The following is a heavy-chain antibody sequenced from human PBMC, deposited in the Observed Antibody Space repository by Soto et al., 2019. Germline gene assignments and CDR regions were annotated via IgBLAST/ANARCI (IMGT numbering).Heavy chain of an antibody. V-gene: IGHV1-3*01. Sequence: ASVKVSCKASGYTFTSYAMHWVRQAPGQRLEWMGWINAGNGNTKYSQKFQGRVTITRDTSASTAYMELSSLRSEDTAVYYCARELPYYDILTGYGEYYFDYWGQGTLVTVSS. J-gene: IGHJ4*02. D-gene: IGHD3-9*01. CDR2: INAGNGNT. CDR3: ARELPYYDILTGYGEYYFDY. CDR1: GYTFTSYA.